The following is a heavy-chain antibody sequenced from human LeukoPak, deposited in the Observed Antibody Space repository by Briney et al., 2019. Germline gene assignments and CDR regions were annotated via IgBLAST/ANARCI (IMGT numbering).Heavy chain of an antibody. D-gene: IGHD3-10*01. Sequence: GASVKVSCKASGGTFSSYAINWVRQVPGQGPEWMGRIIPLLEVTTYAQKFQGRVTITAGRYTSTAYMELTSLRSDDTAVYYCARDRTHYYAEGEGMDVWGQGTTVTVSS. CDR3: ARDRTHYYAEGEGMDV. CDR2: IIPLLEVT. J-gene: IGHJ6*02. V-gene: IGHV1-69*04. CDR1: GGTFSSYA.